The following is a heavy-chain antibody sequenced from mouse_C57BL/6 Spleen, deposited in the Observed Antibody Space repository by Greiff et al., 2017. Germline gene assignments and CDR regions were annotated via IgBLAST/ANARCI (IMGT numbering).Heavy chain of an antibody. CDR3: ARGGSSYCDY. CDR2: INPSSGYP. CDR1: GYTFPSYW. D-gene: IGHD1-1*01. V-gene: IGHV1-7*01. Sequence: VQLVESGAELAKPGASVQLSCKASGYTFPSYWIHWVKQRPGPGLSWIGYINPSSGYPKYNPTFKDKATLTADKSSSTAYMQLSSLTYEDSAVYYCARGGSSYCDYWGQGTTRTVSS. J-gene: IGHJ2*01.